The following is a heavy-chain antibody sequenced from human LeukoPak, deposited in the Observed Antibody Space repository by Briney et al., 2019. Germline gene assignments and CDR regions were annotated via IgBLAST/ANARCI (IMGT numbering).Heavy chain of an antibody. CDR1: GGSISSSSYY. CDR3: AARRNWNDG. V-gene: IGHV4-39*07. CDR2: ISHFGST. Sequence: SETLSLTCTVSGGSISSSSYYWGWIRQPPGKGLEWIGEISHFGSTDYNPSLKSRVTISVDTSKNQFSLQLTSVTAADTAVYYCAARRNWNDGWGQGTLVIVSS. J-gene: IGHJ5*02.